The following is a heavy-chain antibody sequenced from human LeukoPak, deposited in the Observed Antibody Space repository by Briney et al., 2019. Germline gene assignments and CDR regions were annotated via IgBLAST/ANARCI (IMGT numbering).Heavy chain of an antibody. J-gene: IGHJ6*02. CDR3: ARRLPYYGMDV. Sequence: PGGSLRLSCAASGFTFSSYEIHWVRQAPGKGLEWVSKIGGIGSIVYADSVKGRLAISTDSAKASVYLQMNSLRAEDTGVYYCARRLPYYGMDVWGQGTTITVSS. V-gene: IGHV3-48*03. CDR2: IGGIGSIV. CDR1: GFTFSSYE.